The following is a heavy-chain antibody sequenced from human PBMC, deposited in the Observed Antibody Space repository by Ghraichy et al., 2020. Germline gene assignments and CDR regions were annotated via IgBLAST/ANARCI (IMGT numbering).Heavy chain of an antibody. CDR1: GFIFSSYA. Sequence: GESLNISCAASGFIFSSYAMHWVRQAPGKGLEWVAVISYDGSNKYYPDSVKGRFTISRDNSKNTLYLQMNSLRAEDTAVYYCARSLVLPRPDFDYWGQGALVTVSS. CDR2: ISYDGSNK. CDR3: ARSLVLPRPDFDY. D-gene: IGHD2/OR15-2a*01. J-gene: IGHJ4*02. V-gene: IGHV3-30-3*01.